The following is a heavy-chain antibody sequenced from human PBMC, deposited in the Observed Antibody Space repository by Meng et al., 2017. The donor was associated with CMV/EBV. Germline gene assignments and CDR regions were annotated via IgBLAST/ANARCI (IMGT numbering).Heavy chain of an antibody. CDR3: AKEGGYSSGWYSPEFDY. V-gene: IGHV4-39*07. CDR1: GGSISSSSYY. Sequence: SETLSLTCTVSGGSISSSSYYWGWIRQPPGKGLEWIGSIYYSGSTYYNPSLKSRVTISVDTSKNQFSLKLSSVTAADTAVYYCAKEGGYSSGWYSPEFDYWGQGTLVTVSS. D-gene: IGHD6-19*01. CDR2: IYYSGST. J-gene: IGHJ4*02.